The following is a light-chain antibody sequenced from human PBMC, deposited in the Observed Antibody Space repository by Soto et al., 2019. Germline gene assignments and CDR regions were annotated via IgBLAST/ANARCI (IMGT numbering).Light chain of an antibody. V-gene: IGKV1-39*01. Sequence: DIQMTQSPSSLYVSVGDRVTITCRASQSISYKLNWYQHKPGKVPKLLIYAASSLQSGVPSRFSGSGSETDFTLTISSLQPEDFATYYCQQSYRSPPTFGQGTKVDIK. CDR3: QQSYRSPPT. CDR2: AAS. J-gene: IGKJ1*01. CDR1: QSISYK.